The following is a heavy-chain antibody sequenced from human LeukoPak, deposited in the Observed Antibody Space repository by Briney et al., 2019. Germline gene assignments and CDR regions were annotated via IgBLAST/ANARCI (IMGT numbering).Heavy chain of an antibody. D-gene: IGHD3-9*01. Sequence: GGSLRLSCAASGFTFSSYWMSWVRQAPGKGLEWVANIKQDGSEKYYVDSVKGRFTISRDNAKNSLYLQMNSLRAEDTAVYYCARRLRYFDWLLGDHAFDIWGQGTMVTVSS. CDR3: ARRLRYFDWLLGDHAFDI. V-gene: IGHV3-7*01. J-gene: IGHJ3*02. CDR1: GFTFSSYW. CDR2: IKQDGSEK.